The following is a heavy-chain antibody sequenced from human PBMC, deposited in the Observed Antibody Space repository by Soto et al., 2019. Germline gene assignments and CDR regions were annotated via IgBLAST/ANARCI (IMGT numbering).Heavy chain of an antibody. V-gene: IGHV1-69*02. CDR1: GGTFSSYT. CDR3: ARGYGYSSSSGDDY. J-gene: IGHJ4*02. D-gene: IGHD6-6*01. Sequence: SVKVSCKASGGTFSSYTISWVRQAPGQGLEWMGRIIPILGIANYAQKFQGRVTMTTDTSTSTAYMELRSLRSDDTAVYYCARGYGYSSSSGDDYWGQGTLVTVSS. CDR2: IIPILGIA.